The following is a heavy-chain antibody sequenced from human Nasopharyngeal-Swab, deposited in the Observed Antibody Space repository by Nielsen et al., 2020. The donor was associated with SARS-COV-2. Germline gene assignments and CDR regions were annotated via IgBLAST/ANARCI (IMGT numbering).Heavy chain of an antibody. V-gene: IGHV3-23*03. CDR3: AKGWVSSSPPSFDY. Sequence: GGSLKISCAASGFTFSSYAMSWVRQAPGRGLEWVSVIYSGGSSTYYADSVKGRFTISRDNSKNTLYLQMNSLRAEDTAVYYCAKGWVSSSPPSFDYWGQGTLVTVSS. J-gene: IGHJ4*02. CDR1: GFTFSSYA. D-gene: IGHD6-6*01. CDR2: IYSGGSST.